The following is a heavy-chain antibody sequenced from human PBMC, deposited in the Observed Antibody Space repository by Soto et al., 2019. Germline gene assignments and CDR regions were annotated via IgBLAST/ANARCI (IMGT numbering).Heavy chain of an antibody. V-gene: IGHV4-59*08. Sequence: QVQLQESGPGLVKPSETLSLTCTVSGGSISSYYWSWVRQPPGKGLEWIGYIFYSGSSNYNPSLKSRVTISLDTAKNQFSLKLTSVTAADTAVYYCARHSSSGYSPFDYWGQGTLVTVSS. CDR1: GGSISSYY. CDR2: IFYSGSS. CDR3: ARHSSSGYSPFDY. J-gene: IGHJ4*02. D-gene: IGHD3-22*01.